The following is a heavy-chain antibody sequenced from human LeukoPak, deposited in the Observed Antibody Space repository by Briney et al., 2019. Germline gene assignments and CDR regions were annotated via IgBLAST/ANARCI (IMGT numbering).Heavy chain of an antibody. J-gene: IGHJ3*02. CDR3: ARFPSDSSGYNDAFDI. V-gene: IGHV4-59*01. CDR2: IYYSGST. D-gene: IGHD3-22*01. Sequence: SETLSLTCTVSGGSISSYYWSWTRQPPGKGLEWIGYIYYSGSTNYNPSLKSRVTISVGTSKNQFSLKLSSVTAADTAVYYCARFPSDSSGYNDAFDIWGQGTMVTVSS. CDR1: GGSISSYY.